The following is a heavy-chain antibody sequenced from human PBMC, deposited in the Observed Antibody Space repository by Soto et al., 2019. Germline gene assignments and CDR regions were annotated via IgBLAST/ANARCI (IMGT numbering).Heavy chain of an antibody. CDR3: AGRLGYSYGYVSHAFDI. J-gene: IGHJ3*02. D-gene: IGHD5-18*01. CDR2: ISAYNGNT. V-gene: IGHV1-18*01. Sequence: ASVKVSCKASGYTFTSYGISWVRQAPGQGLEWMGWISAYNGNTNYAQKLQGRVTMTTDTSTSTAYMELRSLRSDDTAVYYCAGRLGYSYGYVSHAFDIWGQGTMVTVSS. CDR1: GYTFTSYG.